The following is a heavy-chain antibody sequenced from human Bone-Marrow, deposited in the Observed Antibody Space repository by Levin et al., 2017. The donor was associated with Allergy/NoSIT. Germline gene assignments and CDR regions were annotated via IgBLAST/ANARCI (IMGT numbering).Heavy chain of an antibody. V-gene: IGHV4-38-2*01. J-gene: IGHJ4*02. Sequence: PSETLSLTCAVSGSSISSGYYWGWIRQPPGQGLEWIGSIYRSEDTYYDPSLKSRVAMSLDTSKNQFSLKLSSVTAADTAVYYCARLNWNFASGNYYFDFWGQGSLVTVSS. CDR3: ARLNWNFASGNYYFDF. CDR2: IYRSEDT. CDR1: GSSISSGYY. D-gene: IGHD1-7*01.